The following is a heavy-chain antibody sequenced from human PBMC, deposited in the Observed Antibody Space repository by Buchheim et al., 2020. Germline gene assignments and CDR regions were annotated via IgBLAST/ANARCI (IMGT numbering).Heavy chain of an antibody. CDR1: GFTFSSYG. Sequence: QVQLVESGGGVVQPGRSLRLSCAASGFTFSSYGMHWVRQAPGKGLEWVAVIWYDGSNKYYADSVKGRFTISRDNSKNTLYLHMNSLRAEDTAVYYCARGRNCSSTSCYFSYYYYYYMDVWGKGTT. D-gene: IGHD2-2*01. CDR3: ARGRNCSSTSCYFSYYYYYYMDV. CDR2: IWYDGSNK. V-gene: IGHV3-33*01. J-gene: IGHJ6*03.